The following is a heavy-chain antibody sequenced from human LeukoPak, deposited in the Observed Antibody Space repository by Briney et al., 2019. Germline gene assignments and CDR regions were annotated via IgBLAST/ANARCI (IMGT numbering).Heavy chain of an antibody. D-gene: IGHD4-11*01. V-gene: IGHV3-33*06. J-gene: IGHJ5*01. CDR1: GFTFSHFG. Sequence: PGRPLRLSCSTSGFTFSHFGMHWVRQAPGKGLEWVAVIWSDGSNRYYGDSVKGRFTISRDNSENSVYLHMNNLRVEDTAVYYCAKDAQRGFDYSNSLESWGQGTLVIVSS. CDR3: AKDAQRGFDYSNSLES. CDR2: IWSDGSNR.